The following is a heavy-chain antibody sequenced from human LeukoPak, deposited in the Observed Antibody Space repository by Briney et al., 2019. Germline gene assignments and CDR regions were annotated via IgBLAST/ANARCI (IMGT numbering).Heavy chain of an antibody. CDR1: GFTFTNAW. CDR2: IKRDVDGVTT. J-gene: IGHJ4*02. CDR3: STQLWRFGESGY. Sequence: GGSLRLSCAASGFTFTNAWMNWVRQAPGKGLEWVGLIKRDVDGVTTDYAAPVKGRFTISRDDSKDTLYLQMNSLKTEDTAVYYCSTQLWRFGESGYWGQGTLVTVPS. D-gene: IGHD3-10*01. V-gene: IGHV3-15*01.